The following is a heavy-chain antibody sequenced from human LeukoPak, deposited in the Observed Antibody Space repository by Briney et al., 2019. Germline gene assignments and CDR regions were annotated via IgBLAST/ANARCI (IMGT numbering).Heavy chain of an antibody. CDR1: GFTFSSYE. CDR2: ISSSGSTI. CDR3: ARDPTMTTVTHYGMDV. Sequence: GGSLRLSCAASGFTFSSYEMNWVRQAPGKGLEWVSYISSSGSTIHYADSVKGRFTISRDNAKNSLYLQMNSLRAEDTAVYYCARDPTMTTVTHYGMDVWGKGTTVTVSS. V-gene: IGHV3-48*03. D-gene: IGHD4-17*01. J-gene: IGHJ6*04.